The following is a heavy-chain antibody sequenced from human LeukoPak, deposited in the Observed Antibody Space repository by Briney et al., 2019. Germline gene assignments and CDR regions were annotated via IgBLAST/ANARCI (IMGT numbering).Heavy chain of an antibody. D-gene: IGHD2-15*01. V-gene: IGHV1-46*01. CDR3: ATLCCGSYYMDV. J-gene: IGHJ6*03. Sequence: ASVKVSCKASGYTFTSYYMHGVRQAPGQGLEWMGIISPSGASTTYAQNFQGRVTMTRDMSTSTLYMELSSLRSEDTAVYYCATLCCGSYYMDVWGKGTTVTVSS. CDR2: ISPSGAST. CDR1: GYTFTSYY.